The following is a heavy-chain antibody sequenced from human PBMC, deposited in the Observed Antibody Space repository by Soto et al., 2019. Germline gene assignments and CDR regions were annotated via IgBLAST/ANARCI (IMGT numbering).Heavy chain of an antibody. D-gene: IGHD2-2*01. Sequence: QVQLQQWGAGLLKPSETLSLTCAVYGGSFSVYSWSWIRQPPGKGLEWIGEINHSGSTNYNPSLTSRVTISVDRSRSQISLKLTSVTAADTALYYCARRYCTSTSCLAGFDPWGRGTLVTVSS. V-gene: IGHV4-34*01. CDR1: GGSFSVYS. J-gene: IGHJ5*02. CDR3: ARRYCTSTSCLAGFDP. CDR2: INHSGST.